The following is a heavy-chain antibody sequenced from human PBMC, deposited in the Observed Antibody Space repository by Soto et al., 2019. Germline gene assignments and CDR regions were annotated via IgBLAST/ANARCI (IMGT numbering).Heavy chain of an antibody. CDR3: SRDLGKYDRHYFYN. Sequence: VQLVESGGGLVQPGGSLRLSCEASRFSLSTDWMYWVRQAPGRGLMWVSRINSDGGIINYADSVEGRFTISRDNAKNTLYLQMNSLRTDDTAVYYCSRDLGKYDRHYFYNGGQGTLVTVSS. CDR1: RFSLSTDW. D-gene: IGHD3-9*01. CDR2: INSDGGII. J-gene: IGHJ4*02. V-gene: IGHV3-74*01.